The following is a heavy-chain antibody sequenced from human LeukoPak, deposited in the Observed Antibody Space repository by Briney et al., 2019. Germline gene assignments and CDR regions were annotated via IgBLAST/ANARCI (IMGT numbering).Heavy chain of an antibody. CDR1: GFTFSAYE. D-gene: IGHD2-8*01. J-gene: IGHJ4*02. V-gene: IGHV3-21*01. Sequence: GGSLRLSCVASGFTFSAYEMNWVRQAPGKGLEWVSSISSSSSYIYYADSVKGRFTISRDNSKNTLYLQMNSLRADDTAVYHCAKDGLMRFFDYWGQGTLVTVSS. CDR3: AKDGLMRFFDY. CDR2: ISSSSSYI.